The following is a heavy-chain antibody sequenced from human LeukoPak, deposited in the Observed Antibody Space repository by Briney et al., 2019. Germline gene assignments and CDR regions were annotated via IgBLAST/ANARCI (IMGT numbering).Heavy chain of an antibody. CDR3: ASVFDS. CDR1: GW. V-gene: IGHV3-74*01. Sequence: PGGSLRLSCAGSGWMHCVRQAPGKGLVWVSGINGLGTATYYADSVKGRFTISRDNAKNTGFLQMNSLSAEDTAVYYCASVFDSWGQGFLVTVSS. J-gene: IGHJ4*02. CDR2: INGLGTAT.